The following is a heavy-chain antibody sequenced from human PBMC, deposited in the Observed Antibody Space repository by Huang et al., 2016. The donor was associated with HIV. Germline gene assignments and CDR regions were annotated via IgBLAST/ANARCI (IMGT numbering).Heavy chain of an antibody. J-gene: IGHJ4*02. Sequence: QVQLVQSGGEVKKPGASVKVSCKVSDYTFTSYGIRWVRQAPGQGLEWMGWISTNNGDTNYAQKFQGRVTMTTDTSTSTAYMELRSLRSDDTAVYYCGGSSGYWSFDYWGQGTLVTVSS. V-gene: IGHV1-18*04. CDR2: ISTNNGDT. CDR1: DYTFTSYG. CDR3: GGSSGYWSFDY. D-gene: IGHD3-22*01.